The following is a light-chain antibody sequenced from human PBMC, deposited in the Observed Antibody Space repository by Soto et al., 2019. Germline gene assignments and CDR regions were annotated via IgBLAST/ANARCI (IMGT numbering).Light chain of an antibody. CDR1: RSVSTN. J-gene: IGKJ4*01. CDR2: GAS. V-gene: IGKV3-15*01. CDR3: HQYNNWHA. Sequence: EIVMTQSPATLSVSPGERATLSCRASRSVSTNLAWYQQKPGQAPRLLIYGASTRATGIPARFSGSGSGTECTLTISSLQSEDFGVYYCHQYNNWHAFGGGTKVEIK.